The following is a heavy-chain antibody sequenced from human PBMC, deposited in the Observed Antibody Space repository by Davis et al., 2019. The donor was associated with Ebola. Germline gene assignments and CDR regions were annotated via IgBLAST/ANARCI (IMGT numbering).Heavy chain of an antibody. J-gene: IGHJ5*02. CDR3: ARGAQYQTLLFGYNWFDP. V-gene: IGHV1-69*06. CDR2: IIPIFGTA. D-gene: IGHD2-21*02. CDR1: GGTFSSYA. Sequence: AASVKVSCKASGGTFSSYAISWVRQAPGQGLEWMGGIIPIFGTANYAQKFQGRVTITADKSTSTAYMELSSLRSEDTAVYYWARGAQYQTLLFGYNWFDPWSQGTLVTVSS.